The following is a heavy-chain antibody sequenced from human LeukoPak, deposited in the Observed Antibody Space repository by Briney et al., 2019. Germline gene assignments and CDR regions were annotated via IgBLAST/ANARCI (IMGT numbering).Heavy chain of an antibody. CDR1: GFTFSSYW. J-gene: IGHJ6*02. CDR2: IKQDGSEK. V-gene: IGHV3-7*01. D-gene: IGHD1-1*01. CDR3: ARQALAPYYYGMDV. Sequence: GGSLRLSCAASGFTFSSYWMSWVRQAPGKGLEWVANIKQDGSEKYYVDSVKGRFTISRDNAKNSLYLQMNSLRAEDTAVYYCARQALAPYYYGMDVWGQGTTVTVSS.